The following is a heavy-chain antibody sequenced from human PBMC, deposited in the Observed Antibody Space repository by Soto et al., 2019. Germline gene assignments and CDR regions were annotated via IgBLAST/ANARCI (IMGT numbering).Heavy chain of an antibody. CDR1: GGSISSVGHY. D-gene: IGHD6-25*01. Sequence: PSETLSLTCSVSGGSISSVGHYWTWIRQQPGKGLEWIGYIYYSGSTDYNPSLKGRVTISVDRSKNQFSLNLSSVTAADTAIYYCARESGGYDSSTRYGLDVWGQGTTVT. V-gene: IGHV4-31*03. CDR3: ARESGGYDSSTRYGLDV. J-gene: IGHJ6*02. CDR2: IYYSGST.